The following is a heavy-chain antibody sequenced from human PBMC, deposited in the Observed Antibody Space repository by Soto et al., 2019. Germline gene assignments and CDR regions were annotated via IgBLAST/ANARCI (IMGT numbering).Heavy chain of an antibody. CDR1: GGSINSFY. CDR3: ARDRGITGALAS. CDR2: IYHSGGT. V-gene: IGHV4-59*01. D-gene: IGHD1-20*01. J-gene: IGHJ4*02. Sequence: QVLLQESGPVLVKPSDTLSLTCTVSGGSINSFYWSWIRRPPGKGLELIGYIYHSGGTTYNPSLKSRVTISVDSSKNQFSLNLYSVTAASSAGYYCARDRGITGALASWGQGTQVTVSS.